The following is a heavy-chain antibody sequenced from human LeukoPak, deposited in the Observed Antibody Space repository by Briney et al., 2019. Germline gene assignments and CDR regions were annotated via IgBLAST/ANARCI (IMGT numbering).Heavy chain of an antibody. J-gene: IGHJ4*02. V-gene: IGHV3-30*03. CDR1: GFTLSSYG. D-gene: IGHD3-10*01. CDR2: ISFDGSNK. CDR3: AGPVRG. Sequence: GTSLRLSCAASGFTLSSYGMHWVRQAPGKGLEWVAVISFDGSNKFHADSVKGRFTISRDNAKNSLYLQMNSLRDEDTAVYYCAGPVRGWGQGALVTVSS.